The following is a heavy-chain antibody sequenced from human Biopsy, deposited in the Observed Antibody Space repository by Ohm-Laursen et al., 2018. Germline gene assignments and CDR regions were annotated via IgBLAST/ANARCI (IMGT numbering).Heavy chain of an antibody. D-gene: IGHD3-3*01. CDR3: ARNQDGLNWNYLDY. CDR1: TYTFTDYY. Sequence: GSSVKVSCNGPTYTFTDYYIHWVRQAPGQGLEWMGWINPKSGDTNSAQKFHGRVSFTADTSISTAYLELSKLRSDDTAVYFCARNQDGLNWNYLDYWGRGTLVTVSS. CDR2: INPKSGDT. V-gene: IGHV1-2*02. J-gene: IGHJ4*02.